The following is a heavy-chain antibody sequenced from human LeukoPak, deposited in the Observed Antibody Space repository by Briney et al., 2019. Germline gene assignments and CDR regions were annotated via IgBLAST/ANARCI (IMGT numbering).Heavy chain of an antibody. CDR2: IYSGDST. CDR3: AKGGGYSYGYYY. J-gene: IGHJ4*02. CDR1: GFTVINNY. D-gene: IGHD5-18*01. Sequence: PGGSLRLSCSASGFTVINNYMSWVRQAPGKGLEWVSLIYSGDSTYYADSVKGRFTISRDNSKNTLYLQMNSLRAEDTAVCYCAKGGGYSYGYYYWGQGTLVTVS. V-gene: IGHV3-66*01.